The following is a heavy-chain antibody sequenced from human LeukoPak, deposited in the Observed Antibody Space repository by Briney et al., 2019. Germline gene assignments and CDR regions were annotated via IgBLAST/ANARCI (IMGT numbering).Heavy chain of an antibody. D-gene: IGHD2-21*02. V-gene: IGHV1-2*02. CDR3: ARGGPSRGTDFYYFDY. CDR2: INPNNGGT. Sequence: ASVKVSCKASGYTFTGYYMHWVRQAPGQGLEWMGWINPNNGGTNYAQKFQGRVTMTRDTSISIVSMELSRLRSDDTAVYYCARGGPSRGTDFYYFDYWGQGTLVTVSS. CDR1: GYTFTGYY. J-gene: IGHJ4*02.